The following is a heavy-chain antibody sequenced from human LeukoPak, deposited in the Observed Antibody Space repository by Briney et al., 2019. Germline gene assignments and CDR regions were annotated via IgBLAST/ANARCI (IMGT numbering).Heavy chain of an antibody. CDR2: IYYSGST. Sequence: SETLSLTCTVSGGSISSSSYYWGWIRQPPGKGLEWIGNIYYSGSTYYNPSLKSRVTISVDTSKNQFSLKLSSVTAADTAVYYCARSTMIVVVINYWGQGTLVTVSS. V-gene: IGHV4-39*07. D-gene: IGHD3-22*01. CDR1: GGSISSSSYY. J-gene: IGHJ4*02. CDR3: ARSTMIVVVINY.